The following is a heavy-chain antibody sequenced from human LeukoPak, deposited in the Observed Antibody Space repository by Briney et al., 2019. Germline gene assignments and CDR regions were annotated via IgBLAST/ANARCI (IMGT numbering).Heavy chain of an antibody. CDR2: IKQDGSEK. Sequence: GGSLRLSCAASGFTFSSYGMHWVRQAPGKGLEWVANIKQDGSEKYYVDSVKGRFTISRDNAKNSLYLQMNSLRAEDTAVYYCVAYLEHLYWGQGALVTVSS. J-gene: IGHJ4*02. CDR1: GFTFSSYG. D-gene: IGHD1/OR15-1a*01. CDR3: VAYLEHLY. V-gene: IGHV3-7*01.